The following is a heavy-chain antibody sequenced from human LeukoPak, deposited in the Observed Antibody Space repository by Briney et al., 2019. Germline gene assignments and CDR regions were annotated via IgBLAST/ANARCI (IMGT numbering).Heavy chain of an antibody. Sequence: SVKVSCKASGGTFISYAISWVRQAPGQGREWMGGIIPIFGTANYAQKFQGRVTITTDESTSTAYMELSSLRSEDTAVYYCARTTYDSIGYYPNFDYWGQGTLVTVSS. V-gene: IGHV1-69*05. CDR2: IIPIFGTA. CDR3: ARTTYDSIGYYPNFDY. CDR1: GGTFISYA. D-gene: IGHD3-22*01. J-gene: IGHJ4*02.